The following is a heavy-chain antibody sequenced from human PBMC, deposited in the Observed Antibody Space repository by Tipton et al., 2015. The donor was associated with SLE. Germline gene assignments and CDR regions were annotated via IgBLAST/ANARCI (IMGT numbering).Heavy chain of an antibody. CDR3: ARVGMTTVTLYFDY. D-gene: IGHD4-17*01. CDR2: IKQDGSEK. J-gene: IGHJ4*02. Sequence: GSLRLSCAASGFTFSSYWMSWVRQAPGKGLEWVANIKQDGSEKYYVDSVKGRFTISRDNAKNSLYLQMNSLRAEDTAVYYCARVGMTTVTLYFDYWGQGTLVTVSS. CDR1: GFTFSSYW. V-gene: IGHV3-7*04.